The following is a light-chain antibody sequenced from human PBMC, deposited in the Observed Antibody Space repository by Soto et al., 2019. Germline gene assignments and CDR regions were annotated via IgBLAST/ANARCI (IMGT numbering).Light chain of an antibody. CDR3: SSYTTSSTLV. V-gene: IGLV2-14*01. J-gene: IGLJ2*01. CDR1: SSDVGGYNY. CDR2: EVS. Sequence: QSALTQPASVSGSPGQSITISCTGTSSDVGGYNYVSWYQQHPGKAPKLMIYEVSNRPSGVSNRFSGSKSGNTASLTISGRQGEDEADYYCSSYTTSSTLVFGGGTHLTVL.